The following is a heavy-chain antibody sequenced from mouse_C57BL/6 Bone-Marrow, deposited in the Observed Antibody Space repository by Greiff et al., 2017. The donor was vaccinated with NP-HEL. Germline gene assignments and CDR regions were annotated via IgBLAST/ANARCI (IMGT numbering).Heavy chain of an antibody. CDR1: GYTFTSYW. D-gene: IGHD2-1*01. Sequence: QVHVKQSGAELVKPGASVKLSCKASGYTFTSYWMHWVKQRPGQGLEWIGMIHPNSGSTNYNEKFKSKATLTVDKSSSTAYMQLSSLTSEDSAVYYCARSIYSGAYWGQGTLVTVSA. CDR2: IHPNSGST. J-gene: IGHJ3*01. V-gene: IGHV1-64*01. CDR3: ARSIYSGAY.